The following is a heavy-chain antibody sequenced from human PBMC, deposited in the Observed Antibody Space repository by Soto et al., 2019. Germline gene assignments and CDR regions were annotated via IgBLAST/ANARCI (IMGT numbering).Heavy chain of an antibody. CDR1: GGSISSGGYY. CDR3: ARDRWYQLHSYNWFDP. D-gene: IGHD2-2*01. V-gene: IGHV4-31*03. Sequence: QVQLQESGPGLVKPSQTLSLTCTVSGGSISSGGYYWSWIRQHPGKGLEWIGYIYYSGSTYYNPSLKSRVTISVDTSKNQFPLKLSSVTAADTAVYYCARDRWYQLHSYNWFDPWGQGTLVTVSS. CDR2: IYYSGST. J-gene: IGHJ5*02.